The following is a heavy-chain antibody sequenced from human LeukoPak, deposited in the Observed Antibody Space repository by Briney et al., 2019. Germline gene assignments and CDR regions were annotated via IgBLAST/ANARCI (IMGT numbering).Heavy chain of an antibody. CDR3: ARDSKVTGTAFDS. CDR2: MNVDSGGT. Sequence: ASVKASSKASVHMFTHYYIHSVRQAPGHRLERIGWMNVDSGGTKYAQKFQGRVTMTRETSISTAFMDLTRLRSEDTAVYYCARDSKVTGTAFDSWGQGTLVTVSS. J-gene: IGHJ4*02. V-gene: IGHV1-2*02. CDR1: VHMFTHYY. D-gene: IGHD6-19*01.